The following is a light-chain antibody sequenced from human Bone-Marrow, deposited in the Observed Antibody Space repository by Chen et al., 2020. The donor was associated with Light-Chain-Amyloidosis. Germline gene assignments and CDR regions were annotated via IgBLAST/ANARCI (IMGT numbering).Light chain of an antibody. Sequence: QSALTQPASVSGSPGQSITIPCTGTSSDVGGDIHVSWYQQHPDKAPKLMIYEVTNRPSWVPDRFSGSKSDNTASLTISGLQTEDEADYCGSSYTITNTLVFGSGTRVTVL. V-gene: IGLV2-14*01. CDR3: SSYTITNTLV. CDR2: EVT. J-gene: IGLJ1*01. CDR1: SSDVGGDIH.